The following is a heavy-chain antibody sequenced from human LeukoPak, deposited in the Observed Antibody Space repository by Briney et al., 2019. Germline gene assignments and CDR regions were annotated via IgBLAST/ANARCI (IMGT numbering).Heavy chain of an antibody. CDR2: ISWNSGSI. CDR1: GFTFDDYA. D-gene: IGHD1-26*01. V-gene: IGHV3-9*01. J-gene: IGHJ4*02. CDR3: AKERSGSWGRGAFDY. Sequence: GGSLRLSCAASGFTFDDYAMPWVRQAPGKGLEWVSGISWNSGSIGYADSVKGRFTISRDNAKNSLYLQMNSLRAEDTALYYCAKERSGSWGRGAFDYWGQGTLVTVS.